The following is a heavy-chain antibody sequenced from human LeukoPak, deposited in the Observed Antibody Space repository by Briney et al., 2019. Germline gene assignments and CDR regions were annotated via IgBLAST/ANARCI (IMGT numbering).Heavy chain of an antibody. CDR3: ARDGGSAAAFDI. D-gene: IGHD3-16*01. J-gene: IGHJ3*02. CDR1: GFTFSSYE. Sequence: PGGSLRLSCAASGFTFSSYEMNWVRQAPGKGLEWVSYISSSGSTIYYADSVRGRFTISRDNAKNSLYLQMNSLRAEDTAVYYCARDGGSAAAFDIWGQGTIVTVSS. V-gene: IGHV3-48*03. CDR2: ISSSGSTI.